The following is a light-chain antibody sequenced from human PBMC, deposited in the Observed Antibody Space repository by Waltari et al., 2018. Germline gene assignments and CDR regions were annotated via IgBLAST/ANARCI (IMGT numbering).Light chain of an antibody. CDR2: DVS. Sequence: QSALTQPASVSGSPGQSITISCTGTSSDVGGYKYVSWYQQHPGKAPKLMIYDVSKRPSGGPNRFSGSKSCNTASLTISGLQAEDEADYFCSSYTSSSTYVFGTGTKVTVL. V-gene: IGLV2-14*01. CDR1: SSDVGGYKY. CDR3: SSYTSSSTYV. J-gene: IGLJ1*01.